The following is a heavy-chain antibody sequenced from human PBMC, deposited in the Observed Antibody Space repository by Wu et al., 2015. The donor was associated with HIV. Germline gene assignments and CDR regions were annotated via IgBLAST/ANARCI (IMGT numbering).Heavy chain of an antibody. V-gene: IGHV1-69*13. J-gene: IGHJ3*02. CDR3: VRGARGMPKGAFEI. D-gene: IGHD3-10*01. Sequence: QVQLVQSGAEVKKPGSSVKVSCKTSGGDFRTYAITWLRQAPGQGLEWMARIIPMLDTTNYARKFQGRVTITADESTSTAYMEMSGLRSDDTAVYYCVRGARGMPKGAFEIWGQGTLVIVSS. CDR1: GGDFRTYA. CDR2: IIPMLDTT.